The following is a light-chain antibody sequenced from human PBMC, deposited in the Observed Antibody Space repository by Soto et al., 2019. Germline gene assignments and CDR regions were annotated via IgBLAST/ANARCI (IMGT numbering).Light chain of an antibody. V-gene: IGKV1-9*01. Sequence: DIQLTQSPSFLSASVGDRVTITCRASQDITSYLAWYQQKPGKAPNLLIYAASTLQSGVPSRFGGSGSGTDFTLTVSSLQPEDFATYYCQQLNSYPELTFGGGTKVEIK. J-gene: IGKJ4*01. CDR1: QDITSY. CDR3: QQLNSYPELT. CDR2: AAS.